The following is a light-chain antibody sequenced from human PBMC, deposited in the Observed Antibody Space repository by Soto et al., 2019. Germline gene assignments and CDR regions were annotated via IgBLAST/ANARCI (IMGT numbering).Light chain of an antibody. CDR2: DTS. CDR1: TGAVTSGHY. V-gene: IGLV7-46*01. Sequence: QAVVTQEPSLTVSPGGTVTLTCGSSTGAVTSGHYPYWFQQKPGQAPRTLIYDTSNKHSWTPARFSGSRLGGKAALTLSGAQPEDEADYYCLISYSDTRPVIFGGGTKLTVL. CDR3: LISYSDTRPVI. J-gene: IGLJ2*01.